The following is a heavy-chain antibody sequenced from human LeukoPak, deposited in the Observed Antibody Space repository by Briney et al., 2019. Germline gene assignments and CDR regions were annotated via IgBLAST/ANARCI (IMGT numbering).Heavy chain of an antibody. Sequence: RGCLRLSCTASGFTLSNAWMSWVRQAPGKGLEWVGRIKSKTEGGTTDYAAPVKGRFTISRDDSKNTLYLQMHCLKNHHPAVYYLTTRYGYWGQRDLGTVSP. V-gene: IGHV3-15*01. J-gene: IGHJ4*01. CDR1: GFTLSNAW. CDR3: TTRYGY. CDR2: IKSKTEGGTT. D-gene: IGHD3-16*01.